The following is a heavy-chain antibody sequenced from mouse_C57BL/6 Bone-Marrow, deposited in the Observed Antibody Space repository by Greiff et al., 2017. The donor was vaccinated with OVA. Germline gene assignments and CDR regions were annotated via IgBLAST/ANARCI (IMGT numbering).Heavy chain of an antibody. D-gene: IGHD1-1*01. Sequence: QVQLQQPGTELVKPGASVKLSCKASGYTFTSYWMHWVKQRPGQGLEWIGNFNPSNGGTNYNEKFKSKATLTVDKSSSTAYMQLSSLTSEDSAVYYCARRGGLLRTGGYAMYDWGQGTSVTVSS. CDR1: GYTFTSYW. J-gene: IGHJ4*01. CDR2: FNPSNGGT. CDR3: ARRGGLLRTGGYAMYD. V-gene: IGHV1-53*01.